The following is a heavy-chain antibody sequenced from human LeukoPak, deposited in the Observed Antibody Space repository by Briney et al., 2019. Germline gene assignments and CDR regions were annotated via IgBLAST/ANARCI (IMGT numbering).Heavy chain of an antibody. CDR1: GFTFSSYA. V-gene: IGHV3-23*01. Sequence: GGSLRLPCAASGFTFSSYAMSWVRQAPGKGLEWVSAISGSGGSTYYADSVKGRFTISRDNSKNTLYLQMNSLRAEDTAVYYCARLRVVTLDAFDIWGQGTMVTVSS. D-gene: IGHD4-23*01. J-gene: IGHJ3*02. CDR2: ISGSGGST. CDR3: ARLRVVTLDAFDI.